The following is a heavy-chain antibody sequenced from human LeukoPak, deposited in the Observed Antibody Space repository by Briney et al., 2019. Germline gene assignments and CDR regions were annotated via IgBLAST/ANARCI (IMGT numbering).Heavy chain of an antibody. CDR2: INKDGTTR. CDR3: ARNRGWQQFDY. Sequence: GGSLRLSCGASGFKFRDYWIDWVRQAPGKGLEWVANINKDGTTRNFLDSVKGRFAMSRDNAKNSLYLQMNDLRAEDTAVYYCARNRGWQQFDYWGQGTLVTVSS. J-gene: IGHJ4*02. V-gene: IGHV3-7*01. D-gene: IGHD5-24*01. CDR1: GFKFRDYW.